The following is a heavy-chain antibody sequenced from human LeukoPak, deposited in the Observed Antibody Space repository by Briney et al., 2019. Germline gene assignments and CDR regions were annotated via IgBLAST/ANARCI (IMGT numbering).Heavy chain of an antibody. Sequence: GGSLRLSCAASGFTFSSYGMSWVRQAPGKGLEWVSAISGSGGSTYYADSVKGRFTISRDNAKNSVYLQMNSLRAEDTAVYYCARDQHKYYYDGSGYPPYWGQGTLVTVSS. D-gene: IGHD3-22*01. CDR2: ISGSGGST. J-gene: IGHJ4*02. V-gene: IGHV3-23*01. CDR1: GFTFSSYG. CDR3: ARDQHKYYYDGSGYPPY.